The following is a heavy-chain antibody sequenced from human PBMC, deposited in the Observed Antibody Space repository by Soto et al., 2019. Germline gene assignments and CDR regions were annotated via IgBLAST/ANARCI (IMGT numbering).Heavy chain of an antibody. CDR1: GFTVGSYW. V-gene: IGHV3-7*01. Sequence: LRLSCAASGFTVGSYWMSWVRQAPGKGLEWVANINPGGRQKNYVDSVKGRFSISRDDAEKSHHLQMNSLRVEDTAVYYCAKYGSGNYGAYALDIWGQGTMVTVSS. CDR2: INPGGRQK. CDR3: AKYGSGNYGAYALDI. J-gene: IGHJ3*02. D-gene: IGHD3-10*01.